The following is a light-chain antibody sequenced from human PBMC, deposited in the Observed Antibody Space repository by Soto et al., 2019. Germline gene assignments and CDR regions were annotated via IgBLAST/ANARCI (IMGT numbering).Light chain of an antibody. V-gene: IGLV1-44*01. CDR2: RNN. CDR1: SSNIGSNT. J-gene: IGLJ2*01. CDR3: AAWEDSLRGV. Sequence: QSVLTQPPSASGTPGQRVTLSCSGSSSNIGSNTVNWYQQLPGTAPKLLIYRNNQRPSGVPDRFSGSKSGTSASLAISGLQSEDEADYYCAAWEDSLRGVFGVGTQLPVL.